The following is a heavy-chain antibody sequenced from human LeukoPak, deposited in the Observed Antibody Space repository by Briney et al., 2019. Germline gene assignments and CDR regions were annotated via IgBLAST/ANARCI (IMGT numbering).Heavy chain of an antibody. CDR3: AKREGYGSIDY. J-gene: IGHJ4*02. Sequence: SGGSLRLSCAASGFTFSNYAMSWVRQAPGQGLEWVSGITGSADSTYYADSVKGRFTISRDNSKNTLYLQMNSLRAEDTAVYYCAKREGYGSIDYWGQGTLVTVSS. CDR2: ITGSADST. D-gene: IGHD3-16*01. V-gene: IGHV3-23*01. CDR1: GFTFSNYA.